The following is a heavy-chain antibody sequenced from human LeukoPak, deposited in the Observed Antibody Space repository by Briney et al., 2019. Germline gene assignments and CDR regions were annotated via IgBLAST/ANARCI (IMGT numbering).Heavy chain of an antibody. J-gene: IGHJ4*02. CDR2: IYTSGCT. CDR1: GGSIMYYY. D-gene: IGHD3-22*01. CDR3: ARESGYYDRSGYFHYFDY. V-gene: IGHV4-4*07. Sequence: SETLSLTCTVSGGSIMYYYWTWIRQPAGKGLEWIGRIYTSGCTNYNPSLKSRVTMSVDTSKNQFSLKLTSVTAADTAVYYCARESGYYDRSGYFHYFDYWGQGSLVTVSS.